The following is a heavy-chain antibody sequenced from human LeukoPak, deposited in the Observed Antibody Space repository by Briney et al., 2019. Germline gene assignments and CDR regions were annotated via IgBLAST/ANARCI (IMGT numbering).Heavy chain of an antibody. CDR3: ARGGSYDFWSGSLNHDAFDV. CDR2: INPNSGGT. J-gene: IGHJ3*01. D-gene: IGHD3-3*01. Sequence: GASVKVSCRASGYTFTSYDINWVRQAPGQGLEWMGWINPNSGGTNYAQKFQGRVTMTRDTSISTAYMELSRLRSDDTAVYYCARGGSYDFWSGSLNHDAFDVWGQGTMVTVSS. V-gene: IGHV1-2*02. CDR1: GYTFTSYD.